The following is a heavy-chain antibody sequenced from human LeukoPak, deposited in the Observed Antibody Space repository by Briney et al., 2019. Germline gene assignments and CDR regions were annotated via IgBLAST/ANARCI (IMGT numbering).Heavy chain of an antibody. Sequence: ASVKVSCKASGYTFTSYYMHWVRQAPGQGLEWMGIINPSGGSTSYAQKFQGRVTMTRDTSTSTLYMELSSLRSEDTAVYYCARGGDYFDTSAYYFDYWGQGTLVTVSS. J-gene: IGHJ4*02. V-gene: IGHV1-46*01. CDR3: ARGGDYFDTSAYYFDY. CDR1: GYTFTSYY. D-gene: IGHD3-22*01. CDR2: INPSGGST.